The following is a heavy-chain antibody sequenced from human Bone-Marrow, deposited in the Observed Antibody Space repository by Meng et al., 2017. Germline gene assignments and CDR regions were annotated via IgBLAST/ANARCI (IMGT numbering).Heavy chain of an antibody. CDR2: INPSCGST. V-gene: IGHV1-46*01. CDR3: ARDGTFAAIARTFDY. CDR1: GYTFTSYY. Sequence: ASVKVSCKASGYTFTSYYMHWVRQAPGQGLEWMGIINPSCGSTSYAQKFQGRVTMTRDTSTSTVYMELSSLRSEDTAVYYCARDGTFAAIARTFDYWGQGTLVTVSS. J-gene: IGHJ4*02. D-gene: IGHD2-2*01.